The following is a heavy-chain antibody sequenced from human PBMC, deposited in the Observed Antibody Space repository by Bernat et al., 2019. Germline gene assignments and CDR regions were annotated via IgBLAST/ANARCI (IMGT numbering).Heavy chain of an antibody. J-gene: IGHJ4*02. CDR1: GGSFSGYY. D-gene: IGHD3-10*01. V-gene: IGHV4-34*01. Sequence: QVQLQQWGAGLLKPSETLSLTCAVYGGSFSGYYWSWIRQPPGKGLEWIGEINHSGSTNYNPSLKSRVTISVDPSKTQFSLKLSSVTAADAAVYYCARELPYYSSGLDYWGQGTLVTVSS. CDR2: INHSGST. CDR3: ARELPYYSSGLDY.